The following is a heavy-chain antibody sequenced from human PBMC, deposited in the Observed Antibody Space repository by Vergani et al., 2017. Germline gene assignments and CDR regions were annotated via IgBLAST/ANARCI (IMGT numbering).Heavy chain of an antibody. D-gene: IGHD2-2*01. CDR3: ARALGYYSSTSSYRSGYYYYGMYV. Sequence: QVQLQESGPGLGKPSQTLSLTCTVSGGPISSGDYYWSWIRQPPGKGLEWIGYIYYSGSTYYNPSLKSRVTISVDTSRNQFSLKLSSMTAADTAVYYCARALGYYSSTSSYRSGYYYYGMYVWGQGTTVTVSS. J-gene: IGHJ6*02. CDR1: GGPISSGDYY. CDR2: IYYSGST. V-gene: IGHV4-30-4*08.